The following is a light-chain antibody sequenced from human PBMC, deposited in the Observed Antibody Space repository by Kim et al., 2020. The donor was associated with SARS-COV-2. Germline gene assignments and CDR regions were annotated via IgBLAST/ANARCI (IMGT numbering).Light chain of an antibody. CDR3: QQYYTWSALT. Sequence: SPGTMATLPCRASQSVRSSFAWYQERPGQAPRLLIYDASIRATGVPARFTGSGSGTEFTLTISSLQSEDFAVYFCQQYYTWSALTFGGGTKVDIK. J-gene: IGKJ4*01. CDR2: DAS. V-gene: IGKV3D-15*01. CDR1: QSVRSS.